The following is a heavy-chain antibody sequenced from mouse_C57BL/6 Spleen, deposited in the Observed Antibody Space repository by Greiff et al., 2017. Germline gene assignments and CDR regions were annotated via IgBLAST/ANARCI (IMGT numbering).Heavy chain of an antibody. V-gene: IGHV7-3*01. CDR2: IRNKANGYTT. CDR1: GFTFTDYY. CDR3: ARYRRRVMDY. Sequence: EVQRVESGGGLVQPGGSLSLSCAASGFTFTDYYMSWVRQPPGKALEWLGFIRNKANGYTTEYSASVKGRFTISRDNSQSILYLQMNALRAEDSATYYCARYRRRVMDYWGQGTSVTVSS. J-gene: IGHJ4*01.